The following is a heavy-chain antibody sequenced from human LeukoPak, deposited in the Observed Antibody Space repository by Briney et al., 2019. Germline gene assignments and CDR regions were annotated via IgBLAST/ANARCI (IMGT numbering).Heavy chain of an antibody. J-gene: IGHJ4*02. CDR2: ISSSSSTI. Sequence: GGSLRLSCAASGFTFSSYSMNWVRQAPGKGLEWVSYISSSSSTIYYADSVKGRFTISRDNAKNSLYLQMNSLRAEDTAVYYCARDRGYSGYDFDYWGQGTLVTVSS. V-gene: IGHV3-48*01. CDR1: GFTFSSYS. CDR3: ARDRGYSGYDFDY. D-gene: IGHD5-12*01.